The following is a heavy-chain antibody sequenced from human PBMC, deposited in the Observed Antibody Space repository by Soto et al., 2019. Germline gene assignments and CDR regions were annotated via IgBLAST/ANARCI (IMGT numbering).Heavy chain of an antibody. D-gene: IGHD6-13*01. CDR1: GYSFTSYW. CDR2: IYPGDSDT. V-gene: IGHV5-51*01. CDR3: ARHYHSSSWYKVYYYYGMDV. Sequence: GESLKISCKGSGYSFTSYWIGWVRQMPGKGLEWMGIIYPGDSDTRYSPSLQGQVTISADKSISTAYLQWSSLKASDTAMYYCARHYHSSSWYKVYYYYGMDVWGQGTTVTVSS. J-gene: IGHJ6*02.